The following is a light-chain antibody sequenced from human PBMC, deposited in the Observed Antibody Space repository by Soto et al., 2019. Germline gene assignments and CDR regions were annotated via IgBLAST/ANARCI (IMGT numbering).Light chain of an antibody. J-gene: IGLJ2*01. CDR2: EVS. CDR1: SNDVGGYRY. Sequence: QSALTQPASVSGSPGQSITISCTGTSNDVGGYRYVSCYQQQPGKARKLMIYEVSNRPSGVSDRFSGSKSGNTASLTISGLEAEDDGDYYCSSYTTSSTVVFGGGTKLTVL. CDR3: SSYTTSSTVV. V-gene: IGLV2-14*01.